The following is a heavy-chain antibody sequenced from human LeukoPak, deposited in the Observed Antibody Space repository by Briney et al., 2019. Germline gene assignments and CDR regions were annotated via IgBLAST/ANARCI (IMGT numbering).Heavy chain of an antibody. V-gene: IGHV7-4-1*02. CDR3: AREVSGWTRTFDY. CDR1: GYTFTSYA. D-gene: IGHD6-19*01. Sequence: ASVKVSCKASGYTFTSYAMNWVRQAPGQGLEWMGWVNTNTGNPTYAQGFTGRFVFSLDTSVSTAYLQISSLKAKDTAVYYCAREVSGWTRTFDYWGQGTLVTVSS. J-gene: IGHJ4*02. CDR2: VNTNTGNP.